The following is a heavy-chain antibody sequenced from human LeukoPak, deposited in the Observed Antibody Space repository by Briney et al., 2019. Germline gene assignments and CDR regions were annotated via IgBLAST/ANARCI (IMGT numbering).Heavy chain of an antibody. J-gene: IGHJ4*02. CDR3: ARNSGIAAADY. CDR1: GGSISSGSYY. V-gene: IGHV4-61*02. CDR2: IYTSGST. D-gene: IGHD6-13*01. Sequence: SETLSLTCTVSGGSISSGSYYWSWIRQPAGKGLEWIGRIYTSGSTNYNPSLKSRVTISVDTSKNQFSLKLSSVTAADTAVYYCARNSGIAAADYWGQGTLVTVSS.